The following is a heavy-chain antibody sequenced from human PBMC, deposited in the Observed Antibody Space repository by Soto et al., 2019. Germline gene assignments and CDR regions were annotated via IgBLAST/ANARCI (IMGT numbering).Heavy chain of an antibody. CDR2: ISYDGSNK. V-gene: IGHV3-30*18. CDR1: GFTFSSYG. CDR3: AKHMNNSYYGMDV. J-gene: IGHJ6*02. Sequence: QVQLVESGGGVVQPGRSLRLSCAASGFTFSSYGMHWVRQAPGKGLEWVAVISYDGSNKYYADSVKGRFTISRDNSKNTLYLQMTNLRAEDTAVYYCAKHMNNSYYGMDVWGQGTTVTVSS.